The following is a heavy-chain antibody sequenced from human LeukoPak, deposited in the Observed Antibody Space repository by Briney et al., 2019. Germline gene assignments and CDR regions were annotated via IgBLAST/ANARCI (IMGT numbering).Heavy chain of an antibody. Sequence: GGSLRLSCAASGFTFSSYWMNWARQAPGKGLEWVSSISSSSSYIYYADSVKGRFTISRDNAKNSLYLQMNSLRAEDTAVYYCARDIRPTGDSSGEFDYWGQGTLVTVSS. D-gene: IGHD7-27*01. CDR1: GFTFSSYW. J-gene: IGHJ4*02. CDR3: ARDIRPTGDSSGEFDY. CDR2: ISSSSSYI. V-gene: IGHV3-21*01.